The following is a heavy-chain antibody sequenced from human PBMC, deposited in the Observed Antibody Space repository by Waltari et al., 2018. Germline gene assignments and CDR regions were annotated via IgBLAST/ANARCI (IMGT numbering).Heavy chain of an antibody. CDR3: ARDSRSYCGGDCYSAFDY. V-gene: IGHV1-69*08. Sequence: QVQLVQSGAEVKKPGSSVKVSCKASGGTFSSYTISWVRPALGQGLEWMGRIIPILGIANYAQKFQGRVTITADKSTSTAYMELSSLRSEDTAVYYCARDSRSYCGGDCYSAFDYWGQGTLVTVSS. D-gene: IGHD2-21*02. CDR2: IIPILGIA. J-gene: IGHJ4*02. CDR1: GGTFSSYT.